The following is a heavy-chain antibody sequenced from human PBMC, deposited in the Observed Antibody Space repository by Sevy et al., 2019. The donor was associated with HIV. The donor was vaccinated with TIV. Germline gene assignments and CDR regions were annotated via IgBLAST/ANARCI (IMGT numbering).Heavy chain of an antibody. V-gene: IGHV3-30*02. J-gene: IGHJ6*03. CDR2: IRYDGSNK. CDR3: AILVEPLPPGIAAAGSSYYYYYMDV. CDR1: GFTFSSYG. Sequence: GGSLRLSCAASGFTFSSYGMHWVRQAPGKGLEWVAFIRYDGSNKYYADSVKGRFTISRDNSKNTLYLQMNSLRAEDTAVYYCAILVEPLPPGIAAAGSSYYYYYMDVWGKGTTVTVSS. D-gene: IGHD6-13*01.